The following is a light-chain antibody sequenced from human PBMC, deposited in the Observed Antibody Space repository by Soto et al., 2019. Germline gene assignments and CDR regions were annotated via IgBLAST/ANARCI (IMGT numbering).Light chain of an antibody. CDR2: EAN. CDR3: SSYAGSNIWV. CDR1: SSDVGGYKS. V-gene: IGLV2-8*01. J-gene: IGLJ2*01. Sequence: QSALTQPPSASGSPGQSVTISCTGTSSDVGGYKSVSWYQQHPGKAPKLMIYEANKRPSGVPDRFSGSKSGNTASLTVSGLQAEDEADYYCSSYAGSNIWVFGGGTKLTVL.